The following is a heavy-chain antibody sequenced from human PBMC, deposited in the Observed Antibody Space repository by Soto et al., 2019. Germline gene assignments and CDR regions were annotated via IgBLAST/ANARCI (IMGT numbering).Heavy chain of an antibody. CDR3: AKHRYCSGGSCFYFDY. V-gene: IGHV3-23*01. J-gene: IGHJ4*02. Sequence: GGSLRLSCAASGFTFSSYAMSWVRQAPGKGLEWVSAISGSGGSTYYADSVKGRFTISRDNSKNTLYLQMNSLRAEDTAVYYCAKHRYCSGGSCFYFDYWGQGTLVTVSS. CDR2: ISGSGGST. D-gene: IGHD2-15*01. CDR1: GFTFSSYA.